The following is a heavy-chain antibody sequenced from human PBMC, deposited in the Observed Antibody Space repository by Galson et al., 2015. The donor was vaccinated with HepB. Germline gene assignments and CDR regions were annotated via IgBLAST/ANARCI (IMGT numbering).Heavy chain of an antibody. D-gene: IGHD3/OR15-3a*01. J-gene: IGHJ3*01. CDR1: GASINSFF. CDR2: IDTTEGA. V-gene: IGHV4-4*07. Sequence: ETLSLTCSVSGASINSFFWTWFRQPAGKGLEWIGRIDTTEGAHYNPSLTGRATMSLDMSKNQFSLKLHSVTAADTALYFCALDYHFWGQGTMVTVSS. CDR3: ALDYHF.